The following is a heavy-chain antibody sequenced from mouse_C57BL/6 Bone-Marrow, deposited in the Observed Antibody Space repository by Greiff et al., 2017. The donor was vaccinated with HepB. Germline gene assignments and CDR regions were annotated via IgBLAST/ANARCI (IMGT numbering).Heavy chain of an antibody. Sequence: VQLQQSGPELVKPGASVKISCKASGYAFSSSWMTWVKQRPGKGLEWIGRIYPGDGDTNYNGKFKGKATLTADKSSSTAYMQLSSLTSEDSAVYFCEYITTVEAQYDFDCWGQGTTLTVSS. J-gene: IGHJ2*01. CDR2: IYPGDGDT. CDR3: EYITTVEAQYDFDC. V-gene: IGHV1-82*01. D-gene: IGHD1-1*01. CDR1: GYAFSSSW.